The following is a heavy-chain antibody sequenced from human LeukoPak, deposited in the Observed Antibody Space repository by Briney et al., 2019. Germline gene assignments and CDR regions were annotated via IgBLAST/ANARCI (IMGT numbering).Heavy chain of an antibody. D-gene: IGHD6-13*01. Sequence: GRSLRLSCAASGFTFSNYGMHWVRQAPGKGLEWVAFISYDGSYKYYADSVKGRFTISRDNSKNTLYLQMNSLRAEDTAVYYCAKDPRRYSRTGGYFDYWGQGTLVTVSS. V-gene: IGHV3-30*18. J-gene: IGHJ4*02. CDR2: ISYDGSYK. CDR1: GFTFSNYG. CDR3: AKDPRRYSRTGGYFDY.